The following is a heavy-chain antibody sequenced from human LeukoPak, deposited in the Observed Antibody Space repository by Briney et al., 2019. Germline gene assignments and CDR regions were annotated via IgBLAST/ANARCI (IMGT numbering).Heavy chain of an antibody. D-gene: IGHD2-15*01. Sequence: PSETLTLTCTVSGGSRSSYYWSWIRQPPGKGLEWIGYIYYSGSTNYNPSLKSRVTISVDTSKNQFSLKLSSVTAADTAVYYCARKNHSRRALDYWGQGTLVTVSS. CDR2: IYYSGST. V-gene: IGHV4-59*12. CDR1: GGSRSSYY. J-gene: IGHJ4*02. CDR3: ARKNHSRRALDY.